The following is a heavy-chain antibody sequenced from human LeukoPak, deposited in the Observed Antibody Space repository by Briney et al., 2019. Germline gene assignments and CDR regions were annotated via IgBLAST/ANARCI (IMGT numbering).Heavy chain of an antibody. D-gene: IGHD4-17*01. CDR2: IIPIFGTA. CDR3: ARESEDKDYGDYARLQYGAFDI. V-gene: IGHV1-69*13. CDR1: GGTFSSYA. Sequence: GASVKVSCKASGGTFSSYAISWVRQAPGQGLEWMGGIIPIFGTANYAQKFQGRVTITADESTSTAYMELSSLRSEDTAVYYCARESEDKDYGDYARLQYGAFDIWAKGQWSPSLQ. J-gene: IGHJ3*02.